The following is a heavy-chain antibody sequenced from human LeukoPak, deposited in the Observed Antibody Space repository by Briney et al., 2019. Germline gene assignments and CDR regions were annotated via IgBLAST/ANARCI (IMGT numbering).Heavy chain of an antibody. CDR3: ARDYDYGDYPGY. V-gene: IGHV1-2*02. CDR1: GYTFSGYY. CDR2: INPNSGGT. J-gene: IGHJ4*02. Sequence: GASVKVSCKASGYTFSGYYMHWVRQAPGQGLEWMGWINPNSGGTNYAQKFQGRVTMTTDTSISTAYMELSRLRSDDTALYYCARDYDYGDYPGYWGQGTLVTVTS. D-gene: IGHD4-17*01.